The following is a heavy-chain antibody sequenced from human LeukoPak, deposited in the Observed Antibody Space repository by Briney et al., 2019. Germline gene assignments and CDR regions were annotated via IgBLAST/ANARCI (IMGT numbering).Heavy chain of an antibody. CDR2: FDPEDGET. D-gene: IGHD6-19*01. V-gene: IGHV1-24*01. Sequence: ASVKVSCKVSGYTLTELSMHWVRQAPGKGLEWMGGFDPEDGETIYAQKFQGRVTKTEDTSTDTAYMELSSLRSEDTAVYYCATTGVAVAGLGTDAFDIWGQGTMVTVSS. CDR1: GYTLTELS. CDR3: ATTGVAVAGLGTDAFDI. J-gene: IGHJ3*02.